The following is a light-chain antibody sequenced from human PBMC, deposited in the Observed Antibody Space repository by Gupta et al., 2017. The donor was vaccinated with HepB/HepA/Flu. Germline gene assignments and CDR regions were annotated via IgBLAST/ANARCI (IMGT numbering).Light chain of an antibody. V-gene: IGLV2-23*02. Sequence: QSALIQPASVSGSPGQSITISCTGTSSDVGCYNLGSWYQQHPGKAPKLMIYEVSKRPSGVSNRFAGSKSGNTASLTISGLQDEDEADYYCCSYAGSSTHVVFGGGTKLTVL. CDR2: EVS. CDR3: CSYAGSSTHVV. CDR1: SSDVGCYNL. J-gene: IGLJ2*01.